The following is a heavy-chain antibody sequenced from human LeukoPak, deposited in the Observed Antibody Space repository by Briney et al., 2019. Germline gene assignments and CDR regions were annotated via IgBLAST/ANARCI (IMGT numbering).Heavy chain of an antibody. V-gene: IGHV3-23*01. D-gene: IGHD3-10*02. CDR1: GFTFNSYA. CDR3: AELGITMIGGV. CDR2: RGSGGST. Sequence: PGGCLRLSCAASGFTFNSYAMNWVRQAPGKGLEWVSTRGSGGSTYYADSVKGRFTISRDNSKNTLYLQMNSLRAEDTAVYYCAELGITMIGGVWGKGTTVTISS. J-gene: IGHJ6*04.